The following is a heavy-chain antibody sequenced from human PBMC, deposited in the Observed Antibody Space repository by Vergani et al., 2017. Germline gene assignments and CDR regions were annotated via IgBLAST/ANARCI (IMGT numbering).Heavy chain of an antibody. Sequence: QVQLVESGGGVVQPGRSLRLSCAASGFTFDDYAMHWVRQAPGKGLEWVAVIWYDGSNKYYADSVKGRFTISRDNSKNTLYLQMNSLRAEDTAVYYCAREGVWGQGTTVTVSS. V-gene: IGHV3-33*08. J-gene: IGHJ6*02. CDR3: AREGV. CDR2: IWYDGSNK. CDR1: GFTFDDYA.